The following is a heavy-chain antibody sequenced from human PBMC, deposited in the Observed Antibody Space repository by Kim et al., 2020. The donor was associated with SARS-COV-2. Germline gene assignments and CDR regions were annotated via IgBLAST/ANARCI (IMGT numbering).Heavy chain of an antibody. V-gene: IGHV1-2*02. CDR1: GYTFTGYY. CDR2: INPNSGGT. J-gene: IGHJ4*02. D-gene: IGHD6-13*01. CDR3: ARMPLGYSSSWYLDY. Sequence: ASVKVSCKASGYTFTGYYMHWVRQAPGQGLEWMGWINPNSGGTNYAQKFQGRVTMTRDTSISTAYMELSRLRSDDTAVYYCARMPLGYSSSWYLDYWGQGTLVTVSS.